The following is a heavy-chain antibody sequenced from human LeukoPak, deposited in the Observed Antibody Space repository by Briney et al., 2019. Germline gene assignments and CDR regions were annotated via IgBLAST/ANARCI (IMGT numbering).Heavy chain of an antibody. J-gene: IGHJ5*02. CDR2: MNPNSGNT. CDR1: GYTFTSYD. CDR3: ASEPPFYDILTAYSPYP. Sequence: ASVKVSCKASGYTFTSYDINLVRQATGQGLEWMGWMNPNSGNTGYAQKFQGRVTITRNTSISTAYMELSSLRSEDTAVYYCASEPPFYDILTAYSPYPWGQGTLVTVSS. V-gene: IGHV1-8*03. D-gene: IGHD3-9*01.